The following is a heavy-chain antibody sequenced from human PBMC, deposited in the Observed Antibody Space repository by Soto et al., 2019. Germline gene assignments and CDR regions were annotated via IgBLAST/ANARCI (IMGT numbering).Heavy chain of an antibody. V-gene: IGHV3-66*01. CDR3: ARGRGSTGYLGREHYFDY. Sequence: EVQVVESGGGLVQPGGSLRLSCAASGFSVTNNYMNWVRQAPGKGLEWVSIIDIGGNTYYADSVKDRFTISRDNSRNTLYIHMDSLRAEDTAVYYCARGRGSTGYLGREHYFDYWGQRTLVTVSP. J-gene: IGHJ4*02. CDR1: GFSVTNNY. D-gene: IGHD2-2*01. CDR2: IDIGGNT.